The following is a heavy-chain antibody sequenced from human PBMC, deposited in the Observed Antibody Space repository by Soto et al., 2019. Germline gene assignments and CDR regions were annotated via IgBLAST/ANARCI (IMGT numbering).Heavy chain of an antibody. CDR2: IKYDGSNK. J-gene: IGHJ4*02. Sequence: QVQLVESGGGVVQPGGSLRLSCAPSGFIFSSYGMHWVRQAPGKGLEWVAVIKYDGSNKYYADSAKGRFTISRDNSKNTLYLAMNSLRAEDTAVYYCARVKQGRGGYDSPFDYWGQGTLVTVSS. CDR3: ARVKQGRGGYDSPFDY. V-gene: IGHV3-33*01. CDR1: GFIFSSYG. D-gene: IGHD5-12*01.